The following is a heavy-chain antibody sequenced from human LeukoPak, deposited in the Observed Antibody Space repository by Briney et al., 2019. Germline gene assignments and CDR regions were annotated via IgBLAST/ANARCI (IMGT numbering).Heavy chain of an antibody. CDR3: ARGGGRVPAARGDLDY. V-gene: IGHV4-39*07. CDR2: INHSGST. J-gene: IGHJ4*02. CDR1: GGSFSSSDYY. Sequence: PSETLSLTCTVSGGSFSSSDYYWGWIRQPPGKGLEWIGEINHSGSTNYNPSLKSRVTISVDTSKNQFSLKLSSVTAADTAVYYCARGGGRVPAARGDLDYWGQGTLVTVSS. D-gene: IGHD2-2*01.